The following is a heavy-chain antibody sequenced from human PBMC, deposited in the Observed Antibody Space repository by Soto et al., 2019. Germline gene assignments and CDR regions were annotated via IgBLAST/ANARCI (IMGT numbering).Heavy chain of an antibody. J-gene: IGHJ2*01. V-gene: IGHV4-34*01. D-gene: IGHD3-9*01. CDR3: ARESHDILTGPPWVWYFDL. CDR2: INDRGSI. CDR1: GGSFSGYY. Sequence: QVQLQQWGAGPLRPLETLSLTCGVSGGSFSGYYWAWIRQSPGKGLEWIGAINDRGSINYNPSLKSRGSISVDTSKNHYSLNLRSVTAADTAVYYCARESHDILTGPPWVWYFDLWGRGTLVTVSS.